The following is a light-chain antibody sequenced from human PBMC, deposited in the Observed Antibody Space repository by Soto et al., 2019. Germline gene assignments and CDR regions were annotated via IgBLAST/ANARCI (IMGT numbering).Light chain of an antibody. CDR2: AAS. CDR3: QQGDSFPFT. Sequence: DIQMTQSPSSVSASVGDRVTITCRASQDISSWVAWYQQKPGKAPKLLISAASSLQSGVPRRFSGSGSRTDFTLIISSLQPEDFATYFCQQGDSFPFTFGGGTKVEI. V-gene: IGKV1-12*01. J-gene: IGKJ4*01. CDR1: QDISSW.